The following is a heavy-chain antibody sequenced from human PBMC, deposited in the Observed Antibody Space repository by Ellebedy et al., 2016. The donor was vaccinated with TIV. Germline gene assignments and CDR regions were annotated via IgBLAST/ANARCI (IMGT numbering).Heavy chain of an antibody. CDR3: AREDTVVAASWVDY. D-gene: IGHD2-15*01. V-gene: IGHV3-7*03. CDR2: IKQDGSEK. Sequence: GGSLRLSXAASGFTFSSYWMSWVRQAPGKGLEWVANIKQDGSEKYYVDSVKGRFTISRDNAKNSLYLQMNSLRAEDTAVYYCAREDTVVAASWVDYWGQGTLVTVSS. CDR1: GFTFSSYW. J-gene: IGHJ4*02.